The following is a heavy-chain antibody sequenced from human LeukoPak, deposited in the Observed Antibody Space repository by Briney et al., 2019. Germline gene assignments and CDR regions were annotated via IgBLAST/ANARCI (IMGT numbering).Heavy chain of an antibody. Sequence: PGGSLRLSCAASGFTFSSYAMSWVRQAPGKGLEWVSAISGSGGSTYYADSVKGRFTISRDNSKNTLYLQMNSLRAEDTAVYYCAKEPRIAAAGEVPSDAEYFQHWGQGTLVTVSS. CDR1: GFTFSSYA. J-gene: IGHJ1*01. CDR2: ISGSGGST. V-gene: IGHV3-23*01. D-gene: IGHD6-13*01. CDR3: AKEPRIAAAGEVPSDAEYFQH.